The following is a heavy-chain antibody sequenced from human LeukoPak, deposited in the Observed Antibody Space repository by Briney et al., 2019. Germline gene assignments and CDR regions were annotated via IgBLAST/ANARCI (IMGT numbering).Heavy chain of an antibody. CDR3: TTGVYNFFDY. V-gene: IGHV3-15*01. Sequence: GGSLRLSCAASGFTFSNAWMSWVRQAPGQGLEWVGRIKTTAEGGTTDNAAPVKGRFTISRDDSKNTLDLQVNSLKTEDTAVYYCTTGVYNFFDYWGQGNLVTVSS. CDR2: IKTTAEGGTT. CDR1: GFTFSNAW. D-gene: IGHD5-24*01. J-gene: IGHJ4*02.